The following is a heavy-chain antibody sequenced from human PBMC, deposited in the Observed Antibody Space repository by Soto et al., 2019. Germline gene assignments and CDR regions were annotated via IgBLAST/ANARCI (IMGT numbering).Heavy chain of an antibody. CDR2: VSNGGST. D-gene: IGHD2-15*01. J-gene: IGHJ4*02. Sequence: EVQLLESGGGLVQPEGSLRLSCAASGFTLSSYAMGWVRQAPGKGLEWVSVVSNGGSTHYADSVTGRFTISRDSSKNTLSLQMNSLRAEDTAVYYCAKRRGAGGHFDYWGQGALVTVSS. CDR3: AKRRGAGGHFDY. CDR1: GFTLSSYA. V-gene: IGHV3-23*01.